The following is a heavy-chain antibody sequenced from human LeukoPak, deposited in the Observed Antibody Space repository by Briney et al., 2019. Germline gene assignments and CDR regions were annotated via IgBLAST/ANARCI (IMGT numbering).Heavy chain of an antibody. J-gene: IGHJ4*02. CDR3: AIKLERPWFDY. CDR2: ISSSGGTI. Sequence: GGSLRLSCAASGFTFSSYDMNWVRQAPGKGLEWVSYISSSGGTIYYADSVKGRFTISRDNAKNSLYLQTNSLRAEDTAIYYCAIKLERPWFDYWGQGTLVSVSS. D-gene: IGHD1-1*01. CDR1: GFTFSSYD. V-gene: IGHV3-48*03.